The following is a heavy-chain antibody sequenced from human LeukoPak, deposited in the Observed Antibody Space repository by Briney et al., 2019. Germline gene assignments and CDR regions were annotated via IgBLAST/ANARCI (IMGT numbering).Heavy chain of an antibody. J-gene: IGHJ6*02. CDR3: ARTGSTYYYYYGMDV. Sequence: ASVKVSCKASGYTFSSYGISWVRQAPGQGLEWMGWISANNGNTNYAQKFQGRVTMTTDTPTSTAYMELRSLRSDDTAVYYCARTGSTYYYYYGMDVWGQGTTATVSS. CDR1: GYTFSSYG. CDR2: ISANNGNT. D-gene: IGHD3-9*01. V-gene: IGHV1-18*01.